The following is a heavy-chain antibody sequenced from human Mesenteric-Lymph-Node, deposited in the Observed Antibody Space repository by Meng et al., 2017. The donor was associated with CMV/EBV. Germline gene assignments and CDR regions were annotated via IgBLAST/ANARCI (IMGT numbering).Heavy chain of an antibody. CDR2: IYHSATT. CDR3: ARGASEMATILRY. Sequence: SETLSLTCTVSGVSISNYYWSWIRQPPGKGLEWIGYIYHSATTHYNPSLKSRVTISGDTSNNQFSMNLTSVTAADTAVYYCARGASEMATILRYWGQGTLVTVSS. D-gene: IGHD5-24*01. CDR1: GVSISNYY. J-gene: IGHJ4*02. V-gene: IGHV4-59*13.